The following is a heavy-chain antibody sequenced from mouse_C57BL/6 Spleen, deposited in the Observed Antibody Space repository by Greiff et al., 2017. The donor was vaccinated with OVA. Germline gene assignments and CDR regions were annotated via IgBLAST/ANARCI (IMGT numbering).Heavy chain of an antibody. Sequence: VQLQQSGPGLVKPSQSLSLTCSVTGYSITSGYYWNWIRQFPGNKLEWMGYISYDGSNNYNPSLKNRISITRDTSKNQFFLKLNSVTTEDTATYYCARAWSDYWGQGTTLTVSS. J-gene: IGHJ2*01. CDR3: ARAWSDY. CDR1: GYSITSGYY. CDR2: ISYDGSN. V-gene: IGHV3-6*01.